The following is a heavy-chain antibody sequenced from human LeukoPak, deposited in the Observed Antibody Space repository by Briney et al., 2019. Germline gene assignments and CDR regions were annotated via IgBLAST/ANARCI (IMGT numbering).Heavy chain of an antibody. CDR1: GYTLTELS. D-gene: IGHD6-13*01. CDR2: FDPEDGET. V-gene: IGHV1-24*01. Sequence: ASVKVSCKVSGYTLTELSMHWVRQAPGKGLEWMGGFDPEDGETIYAQKFQGRVTMTEDTSTDTAYMELSSLRSEDTAVYYCARDFLRYSSSPDAFDIWGQGTMVTVSS. CDR3: ARDFLRYSSSPDAFDI. J-gene: IGHJ3*02.